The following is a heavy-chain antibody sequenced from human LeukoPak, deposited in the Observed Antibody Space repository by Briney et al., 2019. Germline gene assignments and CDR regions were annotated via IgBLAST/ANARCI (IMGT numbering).Heavy chain of an antibody. D-gene: IGHD5-18*01. CDR3: ARPLVRGYSYGYQAFDY. CDR1: LGSFSGYY. V-gene: IGHV4-34*01. J-gene: IGHJ4*02. Sequence: PSETLSPTCAVSLGSFSGYYLSWIRQPPGKGLEWIGEINPSGSTNYNPSLKRRVTISPDTSKNQFSLKLSSVTAADTAVYYCARPLVRGYSYGYQAFDYWGQGTLVTVS. CDR2: INPSGST.